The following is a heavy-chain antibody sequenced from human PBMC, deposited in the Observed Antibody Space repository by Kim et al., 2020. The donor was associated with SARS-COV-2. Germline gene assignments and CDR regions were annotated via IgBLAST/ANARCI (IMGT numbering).Heavy chain of an antibody. CDR3: ARAAPQPNAFDI. CDR2: IYYSGST. Sequence: SETLSLTCTVSGGSISSYYWSWIRQPPGKGLEWIGYIYYSGSTNYNPSLKSRVTISVDTSKNQFSLKLSSVTAADTAVYYCARAAPQPNAFDIWCQGTMVTVSS. CDR1: GGSISSYY. J-gene: IGHJ3*02. V-gene: IGHV4-59*01. D-gene: IGHD6-25*01.